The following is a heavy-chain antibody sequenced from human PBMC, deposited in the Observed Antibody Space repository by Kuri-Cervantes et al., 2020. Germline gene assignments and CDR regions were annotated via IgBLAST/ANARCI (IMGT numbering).Heavy chain of an antibody. CDR3: ARSSAAGTIDP. Sequence: SETLSLTCTVSGGSVSSGSYYWSWIRQPPGKGLEWIGCIYYSGSTNYNPSLKSRVTISVDTSKNQFSLKLSSVTAADTAVYYCARSSAAGTIDPWGQGTLVTVSS. CDR1: GGSVSSGSYY. V-gene: IGHV4-61*01. CDR2: IYYSGST. J-gene: IGHJ5*02. D-gene: IGHD6-13*01.